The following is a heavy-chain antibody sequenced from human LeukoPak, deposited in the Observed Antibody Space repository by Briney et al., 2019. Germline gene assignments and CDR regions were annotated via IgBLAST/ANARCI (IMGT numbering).Heavy chain of an antibody. CDR3: ARGRGYNSFDY. Sequence: SETLSLTYAVYGGSLSGYYWSWIRQPPGKGLEWIGEINHSGSTNYNPALKSRVTISVDTSKNQFSLKLRSVTAADTAVYYCARGRGYNSFDYWGQGTLVTVSS. CDR1: GGSLSGYY. CDR2: INHSGST. D-gene: IGHD5-24*01. J-gene: IGHJ4*02. V-gene: IGHV4-34*01.